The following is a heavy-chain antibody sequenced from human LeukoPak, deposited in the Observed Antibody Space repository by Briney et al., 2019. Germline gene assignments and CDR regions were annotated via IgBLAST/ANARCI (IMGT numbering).Heavy chain of an antibody. J-gene: IGHJ3*02. D-gene: IGHD4-17*01. Sequence: GGSLRLSCAASGFTFSSYAMSWVRQAPGKGLEWVSAISGSGGSTYYADSVKGRFTISRDNSKNTLYLQMNSLRAEDTAVYYCAKDFFLDYFYGDYVVDAFDIWGQGTMVTVSS. CDR2: ISGSGGST. CDR3: AKDFFLDYFYGDYVVDAFDI. CDR1: GFTFSSYA. V-gene: IGHV3-23*01.